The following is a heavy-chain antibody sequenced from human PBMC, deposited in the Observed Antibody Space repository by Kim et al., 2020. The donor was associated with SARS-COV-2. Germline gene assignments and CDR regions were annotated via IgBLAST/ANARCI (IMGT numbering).Heavy chain of an antibody. D-gene: IGHD3-22*01. Sequence: SETLSLTCTVSGGSISSSSYYWGWIRQPPGKGLEWIGSIYYSGSTYYNPSLKSRVTISVDTSKNQFSLKLSSVTAADTAVYYCARVRYYDSSGYPPGYYGMDVWGQGTTVTVSS. CDR1: GGSISSSSYY. J-gene: IGHJ6*02. CDR2: IYYSGST. CDR3: ARVRYYDSSGYPPGYYGMDV. V-gene: IGHV4-39*07.